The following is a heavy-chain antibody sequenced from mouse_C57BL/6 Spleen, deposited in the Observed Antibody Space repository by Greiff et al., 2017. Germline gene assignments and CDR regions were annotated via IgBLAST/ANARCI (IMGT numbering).Heavy chain of an antibody. CDR1: GFTFTDYY. CDR3: ARYYYGSSHLYYFDY. CDR2: IRNKANGYTT. V-gene: IGHV7-3*01. J-gene: IGHJ2*01. D-gene: IGHD1-1*01. Sequence: EVKLVESGGGLVQPGGSLSLSCAASGFTFTDYYMSWVRQPPGKALEWLGFIRNKANGYTTEYSASVKGRFTISRDNSQSILYLQMNALRAEDSATYYFARYYYGSSHLYYFDYWGQGTTLTVSS.